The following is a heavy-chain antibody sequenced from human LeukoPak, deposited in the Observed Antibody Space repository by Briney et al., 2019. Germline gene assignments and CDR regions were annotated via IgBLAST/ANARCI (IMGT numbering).Heavy chain of an antibody. Sequence: SETLSLTCTVSGGSISSYYWSWIRQPAGKGLEWIGRIYTSGSTNYNPSLKSRVTMTVDTSKNQFSLKLSSVTAADTAVYYCARASTVIRYYYYGMDVWGQGTTVTVSS. CDR1: GGSISSYY. V-gene: IGHV4-4*07. D-gene: IGHD4-11*01. CDR3: ARASTVIRYYYYGMDV. J-gene: IGHJ6*02. CDR2: IYTSGST.